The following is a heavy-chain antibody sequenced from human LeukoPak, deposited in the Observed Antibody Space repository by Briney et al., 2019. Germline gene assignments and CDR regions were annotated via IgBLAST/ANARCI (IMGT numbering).Heavy chain of an antibody. V-gene: IGHV3-30*18. CDR2: ISYDGSNK. Sequence: SGGSLRLSCAASGFTFSSYGMHWVRQAPGKGLEWVAVISYDGSNKYYADSVKGRFTISRDNSKNTLYLQMNSLRAEDTAVYYCAKASGYDHGYFDYWGQGTLVTVSS. CDR1: GFTFSSYG. D-gene: IGHD5-12*01. J-gene: IGHJ4*02. CDR3: AKASGYDHGYFDY.